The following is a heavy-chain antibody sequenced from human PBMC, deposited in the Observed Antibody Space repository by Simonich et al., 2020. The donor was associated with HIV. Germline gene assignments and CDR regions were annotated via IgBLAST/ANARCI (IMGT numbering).Heavy chain of an antibody. V-gene: IGHV1-2*06. D-gene: IGHD1-26*01. CDR3: ATHGPGSYSSALDI. CDR2: VNPNRGGT. Sequence: QVQLVQSGAEVKKPGASVKVSCKASGYTFTDYNIHWVRKAPGQGLEWMGRVNPNRGGTDYPHKFQGRVTMTRDKSITTAYMELSRLRSDDTAFYYCATHGPGSYSSALDIWGQGTMVTVSS. J-gene: IGHJ3*02. CDR1: GYTFTDYN.